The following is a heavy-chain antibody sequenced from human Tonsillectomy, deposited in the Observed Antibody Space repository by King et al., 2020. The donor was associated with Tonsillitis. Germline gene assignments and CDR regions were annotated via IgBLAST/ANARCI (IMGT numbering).Heavy chain of an antibody. V-gene: IGHV3-33*05. Sequence: VQLVESGGGVVQPGRSLRLSCAASGFTFSSYDMHWVRQAPGKGLEWVTVISYDGSNKYYADSVQGRFTISRDNPKNTLYLQMHSLRAEDTAVYYCARDRDDYIFDYWGQGTLVTVSS. D-gene: IGHD4/OR15-4a*01. CDR2: ISYDGSNK. J-gene: IGHJ4*02. CDR1: GFTFSSYD. CDR3: ARDRDDYIFDY.